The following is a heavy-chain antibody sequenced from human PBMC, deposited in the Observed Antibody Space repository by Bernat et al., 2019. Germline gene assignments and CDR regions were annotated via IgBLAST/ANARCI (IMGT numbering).Heavy chain of an antibody. D-gene: IGHD3-3*01. J-gene: IGHJ5*02. CDR1: GFPFSSYW. CDR2: VNSDGSST. V-gene: IGHV3-74*03. Sequence: EVQLVESGGVLVQPGGSLRLSCAASGFPFSSYWMYWVRQAPGKGLVWVSRVNSDGSSTMYADSVKGRFTISRDNAKNTVHLQMNSLRVEDTAVYYCVRGTMGFDPWGWGTLVTVSS. CDR3: VRGTMGFDP.